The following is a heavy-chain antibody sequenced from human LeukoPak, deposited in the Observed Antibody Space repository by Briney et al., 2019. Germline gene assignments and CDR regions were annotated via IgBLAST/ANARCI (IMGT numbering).Heavy chain of an antibody. CDR2: IYYSGST. Sequence: PSETLSLTCTVSGDSISSSSSYWGWIRQPPGEGLEWIGSIYYSGSTYYKPSLKSRLTISVDTSKNHFSLRLSSVTAADTAVYYCARGTVGYCSGGSCQGWFDPWGRGTLVTVSS. CDR3: ARGTVGYCSGGSCQGWFDP. D-gene: IGHD2-15*01. J-gene: IGHJ5*02. V-gene: IGHV4-39*07. CDR1: GDSISSSSSY.